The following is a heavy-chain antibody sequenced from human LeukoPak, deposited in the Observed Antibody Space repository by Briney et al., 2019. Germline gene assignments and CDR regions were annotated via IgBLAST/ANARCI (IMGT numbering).Heavy chain of an antibody. CDR3: ATTETSGSYGLYYYYYMDV. D-gene: IGHD5-18*01. V-gene: IGHV1-69*05. J-gene: IGHJ6*03. CDR1: GGTFSSYA. Sequence: SVKVSCKASGGTFSSYAISWVRQAPGQGLEWMGGIIPIFGTANHAQKFQGRVTITTDESTSTAYMELSSLRSEDTAVYYCATTETSGSYGLYYYYYMDVWGKGTTVTVSS. CDR2: IIPIFGTA.